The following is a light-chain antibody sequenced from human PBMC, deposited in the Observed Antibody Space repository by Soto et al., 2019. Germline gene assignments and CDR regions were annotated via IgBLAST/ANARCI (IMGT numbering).Light chain of an antibody. Sequence: EIVLTQSPGTLSLSPGERATLSCRASQSVSSSYLAWYQQKPGQAPRLLIYGASSRATGIPDRFSGSGSGTDFTLTISRLEPEDFAVYFCQQYGSSPVTFGQGTRLDIK. CDR3: QQYGSSPVT. CDR2: GAS. J-gene: IGKJ5*01. V-gene: IGKV3-20*01. CDR1: QSVSSSY.